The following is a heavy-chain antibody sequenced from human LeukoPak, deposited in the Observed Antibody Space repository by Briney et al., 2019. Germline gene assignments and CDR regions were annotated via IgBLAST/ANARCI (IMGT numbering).Heavy chain of an antibody. J-gene: IGHJ4*02. V-gene: IGHV3-20*04. CDR1: GFTFDDYG. CDR3: ARAGYDFWSGYSIDY. Sequence: GGSLRLSCAASGFTFDDYGMSWVRQAPGKGLEWVSGINWNGGSTGYADSVKGRFTISRDNAKNSLYLQMNSLRAEDTALYYCARAGYDFWSGYSIDYWGQGTLVTVSS. D-gene: IGHD3-3*01. CDR2: INWNGGST.